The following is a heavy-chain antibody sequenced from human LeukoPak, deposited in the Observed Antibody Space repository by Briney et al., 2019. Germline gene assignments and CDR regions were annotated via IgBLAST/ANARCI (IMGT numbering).Heavy chain of an antibody. CDR2: MNPNSGNT. D-gene: IGHD3-10*01. CDR1: GYTFTSYD. Sequence: ASVKVSCKASGYTFTSYDITWVRQATGQGLEWMGWMNPNSGNTGYAQRFQGRVTMTRNTSISTAYMELSSLRSEDTAVYYCASRSALVRGVDAFDIWGQGTMITVSP. J-gene: IGHJ3*02. V-gene: IGHV1-8*01. CDR3: ASRSALVRGVDAFDI.